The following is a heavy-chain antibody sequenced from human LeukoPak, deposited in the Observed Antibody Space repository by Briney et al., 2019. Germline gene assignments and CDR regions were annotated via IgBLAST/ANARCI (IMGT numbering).Heavy chain of an antibody. Sequence: SVKVSCKASGFTFTSSAMQWVRQARGQRLEWIGWIVVGSGNTNYAQKFQERVTITRDMSTSTAYMELSSLGSEDTAVYYCAAYNWNPAGFDPWGQGTLVTVSS. CDR2: IVVGSGNT. V-gene: IGHV1-58*02. J-gene: IGHJ5*02. D-gene: IGHD1-20*01. CDR3: AAYNWNPAGFDP. CDR1: GFTFTSSA.